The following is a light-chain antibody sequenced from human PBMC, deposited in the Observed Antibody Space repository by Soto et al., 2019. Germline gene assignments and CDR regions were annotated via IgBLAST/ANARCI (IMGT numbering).Light chain of an antibody. J-gene: IGKJ4*01. CDR3: QPYGSSPS. V-gene: IGKV3-20*01. Sequence: EIVLTQSPGTLSLSPGERATLSCRASQSVSSSYLAWYQQKPGQAPRLIIYGASSRATGIPDRFSGSGSGTDFTLTISRLEPEDFEVYYCQPYGSSPSFCGGTKVEIK. CDR2: GAS. CDR1: QSVSSSY.